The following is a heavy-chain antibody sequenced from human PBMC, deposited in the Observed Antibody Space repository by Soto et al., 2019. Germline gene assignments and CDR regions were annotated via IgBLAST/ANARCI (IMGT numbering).Heavy chain of an antibody. J-gene: IGHJ4*02. CDR3: AKDRFRCSGSSCNVFGH. V-gene: IGHV3-30*18. D-gene: IGHD2-15*01. CDR2: ISYDGSNK. Sequence: GGSLRLSCAASGFTFSSYGMHWVRQAPGKGLEWVAVISYDGSNKYYADSVKGRFTISRDNSKNTLYLQMNSLRAEDTAVYYWAKDRFRCSGSSCNVFGHWGQGTLVTVS. CDR1: GFTFSSYG.